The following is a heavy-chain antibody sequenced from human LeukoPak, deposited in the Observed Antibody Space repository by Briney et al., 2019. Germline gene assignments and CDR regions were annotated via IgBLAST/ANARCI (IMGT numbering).Heavy chain of an antibody. V-gene: IGHV4-30-4*01. CDR3: AREGTVTTRVDY. Sequence: SETLPLTCTVSGGSISSGDYYWSWVRQPPGKGLEWIGYIYYSGSTYYNPSLKSRVTISVDTSKNQFSLKLSSVTAADTAVYYCAREGTVTTRVDYWGQGTLVTVSS. CDR1: GGSISSGDYY. J-gene: IGHJ4*02. D-gene: IGHD4-17*01. CDR2: IYYSGST.